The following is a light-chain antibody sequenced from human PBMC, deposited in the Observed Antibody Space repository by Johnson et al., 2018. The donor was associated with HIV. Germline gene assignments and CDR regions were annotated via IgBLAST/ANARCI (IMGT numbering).Light chain of an antibody. J-gene: IGLJ1*01. V-gene: IGLV1-51*01. CDR2: DNN. Sequence: QSVLTQPPSVSAAPGQKVTISCSGSSSNIGNNYVAWYQHLPGTAPKLLIYDNNKRPSGIPDRFSGFKSGTSASLGITGLQTGDEADYYCGTWDTRLSGGHVCGTGTKVTVL. CDR3: GTWDTRLSGGHV. CDR1: SSNIGNNY.